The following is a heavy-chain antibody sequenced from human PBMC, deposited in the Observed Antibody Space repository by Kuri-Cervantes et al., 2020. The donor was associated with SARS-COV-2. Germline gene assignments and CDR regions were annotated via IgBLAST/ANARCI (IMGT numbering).Heavy chain of an antibody. D-gene: IGHD3-10*01. CDR2: LSAYNGNT. CDR3: AGSSIAPNYYYYGMDV. J-gene: IGHJ6*02. Sequence: ASVNVSCQASGYTFTSYGISWVRQAPGQGLKWMGWLSAYNGNTNYAQKLQGRVAMTTDTSTSTAYMELRSLRSDDTAVYYCAGSSIAPNYYYYGMDVWGQGTTVTVSS. V-gene: IGHV1-18*04. CDR1: GYTFTSYG.